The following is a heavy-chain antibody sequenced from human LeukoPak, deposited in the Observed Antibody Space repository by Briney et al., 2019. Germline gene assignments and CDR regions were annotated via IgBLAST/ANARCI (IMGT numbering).Heavy chain of an antibody. Sequence: PGGSLRLSCAASGFTFSSYAMSWVRQAPRKGLEWVSAISGSGGSTYYVDTVKGRFTISRDNSKNTLSLQMNSLRAEDTAVYYCAKGSAVAAPRNWFDPWGRGTLVTVSS. CDR1: GFTFSSYA. CDR2: ISGSGGST. J-gene: IGHJ5*02. V-gene: IGHV3-23*01. D-gene: IGHD6-19*01. CDR3: AKGSAVAAPRNWFDP.